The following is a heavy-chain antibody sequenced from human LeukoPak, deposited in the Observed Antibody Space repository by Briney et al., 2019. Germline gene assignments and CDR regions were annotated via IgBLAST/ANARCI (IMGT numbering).Heavy chain of an antibody. Sequence: SETLSLTCTVSGYSISSGYYWGWIRQPPGKGLEWIGSLYRSGSTYYNPSLKSRVTISVDTSTNQFSLKLSSVTAADTAVYYCARDISTSMVRPLYYFDYWGQGTLVTVSS. V-gene: IGHV4-38-2*02. CDR1: GYSISSGYY. CDR3: ARDISTSMVRPLYYFDY. J-gene: IGHJ4*02. D-gene: IGHD3-10*01. CDR2: LYRSGST.